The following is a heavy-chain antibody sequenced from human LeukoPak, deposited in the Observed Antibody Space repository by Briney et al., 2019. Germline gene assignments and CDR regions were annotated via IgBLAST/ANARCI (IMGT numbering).Heavy chain of an antibody. CDR2: INTYTGDP. CDR3: ATQGGGKCSTTSCYDY. V-gene: IGHV7-4-1*02. J-gene: IGHJ4*02. CDR1: GYTFTSYP. D-gene: IGHD2-2*01. Sequence: ASVKVSCKASGYTFTSYPMHWVRQAPGQGLQWMGRINTYTGDPTYAHAFRGRFVFSLDTSVSTTYLQISSLKSEDTAVYYCATQGGGKCSTTSCYDYWGQGTLVTASS.